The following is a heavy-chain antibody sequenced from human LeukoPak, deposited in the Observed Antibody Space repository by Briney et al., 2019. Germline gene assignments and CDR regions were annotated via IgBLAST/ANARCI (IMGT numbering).Heavy chain of an antibody. Sequence: GGSLRLSCATSGFIVSSKYMIWVRQAPGKGLEWVSYISSSSSTIYYADSVKGRFTISRDNAKNSLYLQMNSLRAEDTAVYYCASHCSSTSCYGSLNYWGQGTLVTVSS. CDR2: ISSSSSTI. J-gene: IGHJ4*02. CDR3: ASHCSSTSCYGSLNY. V-gene: IGHV3-48*01. D-gene: IGHD2-2*01. CDR1: GFIVSSKY.